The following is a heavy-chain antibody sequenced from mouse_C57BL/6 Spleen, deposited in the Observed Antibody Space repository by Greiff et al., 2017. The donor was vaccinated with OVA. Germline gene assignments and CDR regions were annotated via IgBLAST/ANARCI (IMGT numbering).Heavy chain of an antibody. D-gene: IGHD1-1*01. J-gene: IGHJ3*01. V-gene: IGHV1-26*01. CDR2: INPNNGST. CDR3: ARSYDGGGLAY. CDR1: GYTFTDYY. Sequence: EVQLQQSGPELVKPGASVKISCKASGYTFTDYYMNWVKQSPGKSLEWIGDINPNNGSTSYNQKFKGKATLTVDKSSSTAYMELRRLTSEDSAVYYGARSYDGGGLAYWGQGTLVTVSA.